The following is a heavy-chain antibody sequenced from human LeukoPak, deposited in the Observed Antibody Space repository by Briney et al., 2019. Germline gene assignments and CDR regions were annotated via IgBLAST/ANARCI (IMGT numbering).Heavy chain of an antibody. J-gene: IGHJ4*02. CDR3: AKDRRSLGGYSYGVLFDY. V-gene: IGHV3-23*01. CDR1: GFTFSSYA. D-gene: IGHD5-18*01. Sequence: PGGSLSLSCAASGFTFSSYAMSWVRQAPGKGLEWVSAISGSGGSTYYADSVKGRFTISRDNSKNTLYLQMNSLRAEDTAVYYCAKDRRSLGGYSYGVLFDYWGQGTLVTVSS. CDR2: ISGSGGST.